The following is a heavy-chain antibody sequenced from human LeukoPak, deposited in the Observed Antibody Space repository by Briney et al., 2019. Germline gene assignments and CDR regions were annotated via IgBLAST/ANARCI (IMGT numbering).Heavy chain of an antibody. J-gene: IGHJ4*02. CDR1: GFTLSSHW. Sequence: GGSLRLSCAASGFTLSSHWMSWVRQAPGKGLEWVANINQDGSAKYFVDSVKGRFTISRDNAKNSMYLQMNSLRAEDTAVYYCARWEVRGTAHKLDYWGQGTLVTVSS. CDR2: INQDGSAK. CDR3: ARWEVRGTAHKLDY. D-gene: IGHD1-7*01. V-gene: IGHV3-7*01.